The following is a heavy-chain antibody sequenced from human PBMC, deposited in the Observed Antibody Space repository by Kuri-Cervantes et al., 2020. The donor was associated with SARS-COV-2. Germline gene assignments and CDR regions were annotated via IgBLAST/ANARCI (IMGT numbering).Heavy chain of an antibody. CDR1: GFTFSNYA. CDR2: ISSSSRTI. V-gene: IGHV3-48*04. D-gene: IGHD3-3*01. CDR3: ARTSGPMDV. Sequence: GESLKISCAASGFTFSNYAMTWVRQALGKGLEWVSYISSSSRTIYYADSVKGRFSISRDNAKNSLFLQISSLRAEDTAVYYCARTSGPMDVWGQGTTVTVSS. J-gene: IGHJ6*02.